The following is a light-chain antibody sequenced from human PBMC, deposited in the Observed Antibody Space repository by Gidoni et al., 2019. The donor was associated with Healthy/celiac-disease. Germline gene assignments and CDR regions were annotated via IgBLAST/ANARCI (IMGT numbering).Light chain of an antibody. Sequence: EIVLPQSPATLSLSPGERATLSCRASPSVSSDLAWYQQKPGQAPRLLIYDASNRATGIPARFSGSGSGTDFTLTISSLEPEDFAVYACQQRSNWPPGFTFXPXTKVDIK. J-gene: IGKJ3*01. CDR3: QQRSNWPPGFT. CDR1: PSVSSD. V-gene: IGKV3-11*01. CDR2: DAS.